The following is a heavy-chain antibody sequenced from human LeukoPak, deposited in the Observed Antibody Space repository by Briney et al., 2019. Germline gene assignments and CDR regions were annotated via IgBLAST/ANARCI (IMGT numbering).Heavy chain of an antibody. J-gene: IGHJ4*02. CDR1: GFTFDDYA. CDR3: AKDRSSWHAYYFDS. Sequence: GGSLRLSCAASGFTFDDYAMHWVRQAPGKGLEWVSLISWDGDSTYYADSVKGRFTVSRDNSKNSLYVQINSLRAEDTALYYCAKDRSSWHAYYFDSWGQGTLVTVSS. D-gene: IGHD6-13*01. CDR2: ISWDGDST. V-gene: IGHV3-43D*04.